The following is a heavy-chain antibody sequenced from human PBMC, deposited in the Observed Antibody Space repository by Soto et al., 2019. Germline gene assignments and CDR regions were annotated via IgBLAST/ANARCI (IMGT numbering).Heavy chain of an antibody. D-gene: IGHD3-22*01. V-gene: IGHV3-30*18. CDR1: GFTFSSYG. CDR2: ISYDGSNK. CDR3: AEERGGLRGCGGYYLFYVDS. J-gene: IGHJ4*02. Sequence: QVQLVESGGGVVQPGRSLRLSCAASGFTFSSYGMNWVRQAPGKGLEWVAVISYDGSNKYYADSVKGRFTISRDNSQNKLYQQMSSLRGEATAVYYCAEERGGLRGCGGYYLFYVDSWGPGNLVNVSS.